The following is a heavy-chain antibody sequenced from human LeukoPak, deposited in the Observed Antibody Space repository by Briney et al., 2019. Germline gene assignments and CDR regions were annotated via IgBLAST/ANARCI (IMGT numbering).Heavy chain of an antibody. CDR1: GGSISSWQ. J-gene: IGHJ4*02. D-gene: IGHD3-10*01. CDR2: FYASGSP. V-gene: IGHV4-4*07. Sequence: SETLSLTCTVSGGSISSWQWSWIRQPAGKGLEWIGRFYASGSPNYNPSLKSRVTMSVDTSNNQFFLKVSSVTAADTAVYFCATGAGPFDYWGQGILVTVSS. CDR3: ATGAGPFDY.